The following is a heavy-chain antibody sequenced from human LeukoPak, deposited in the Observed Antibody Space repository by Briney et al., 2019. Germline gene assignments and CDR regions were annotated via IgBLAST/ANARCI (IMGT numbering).Heavy chain of an antibody. CDR1: GFTFSSYW. V-gene: IGHV3-7*01. J-gene: IGHJ4*02. D-gene: IGHD1-26*01. CDR2: IKQDGSEK. CDR3: ARDRGRRLGLFVDY. Sequence: PGGSLRLSCAASGFTFSSYWMSWVRQAPGKGLEWVANIKQDGSEKYYVDSVKGRFTISRDNAKNSLYLQMNSLRAEDTAVYYCARDRGRRLGLFVDYWGQGTLVTVSS.